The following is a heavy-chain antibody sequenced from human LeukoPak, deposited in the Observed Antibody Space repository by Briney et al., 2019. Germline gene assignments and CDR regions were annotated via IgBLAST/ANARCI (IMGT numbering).Heavy chain of an antibody. Sequence: ASVKVSCKASGYTFTSYGISWVRQAPGQGLEWMGWISAYNGNTNYAQKLQGRVTMTTDTSTSTAYMELRSLRSDDTAVYSCARVLFRLGYGITMVRGPSLHYFDYWGQGTLVTVSS. CDR3: ARVLFRLGYGITMVRGPSLHYFDY. CDR2: ISAYNGNT. V-gene: IGHV1-18*01. J-gene: IGHJ4*02. D-gene: IGHD3-10*01. CDR1: GYTFTSYG.